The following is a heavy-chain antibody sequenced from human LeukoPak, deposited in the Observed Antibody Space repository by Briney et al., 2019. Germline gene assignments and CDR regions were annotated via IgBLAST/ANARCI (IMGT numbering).Heavy chain of an antibody. CDR1: GGSISSYY. J-gene: IGHJ6*04. Sequence: SETLSLTCTVPGGSISSYYWSWIRQPPGKGLEWIGYIYYSGSTNYNPSLKSRVTISVDTSKNQFSLKLSSVTAADTAVYYCARSWFGEMDVWGKGTTVTVSS. CDR3: ARSWFGEMDV. CDR2: IYYSGST. V-gene: IGHV4-59*01. D-gene: IGHD3-10*01.